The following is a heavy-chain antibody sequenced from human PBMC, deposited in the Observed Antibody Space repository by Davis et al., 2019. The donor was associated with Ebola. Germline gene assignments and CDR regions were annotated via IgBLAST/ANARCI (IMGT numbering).Heavy chain of an antibody. Sequence: GESLKISCAASGFTFSSYAMSWVRQAPGKGLEWVSAISGSGGSAYYADSVKGRFTISRDNSKNKLYLQMNSLRAEDTAVYYCAKDGLFIDSSWFFGYWGQGTLVTVSS. D-gene: IGHD6-13*01. CDR3: AKDGLFIDSSWFFGY. CDR1: GFTFSSYA. J-gene: IGHJ4*02. CDR2: ISGSGGSA. V-gene: IGHV3-23*01.